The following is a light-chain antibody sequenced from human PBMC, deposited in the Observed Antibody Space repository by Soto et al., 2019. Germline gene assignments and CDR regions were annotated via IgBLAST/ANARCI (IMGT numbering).Light chain of an antibody. V-gene: IGKV1-27*01. CDR2: AAS. Sequence: DIQMTQSPSSLSASVGDRVTITCRASQGINSYLAWYQQKPGRVPKLLIYAASTLQSGVPSRFSGSGSGTDYSLTISSLQLCYVATHSSQTYNLPPLTFGGGTNVEIK. CDR1: QGINSY. J-gene: IGKJ4*01. CDR3: QTYNLPPLT.